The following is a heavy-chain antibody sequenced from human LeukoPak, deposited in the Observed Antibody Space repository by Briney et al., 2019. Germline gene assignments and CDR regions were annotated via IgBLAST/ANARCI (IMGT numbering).Heavy chain of an antibody. V-gene: IGHV4-59*11. D-gene: IGHD1-1*01. CDR3: ARASTTFGILNWFDP. J-gene: IGHJ5*02. Sequence: SETLSLTCTVSVGSIISHYWSWIRPPPGKGRECIGYIDYSGSTNYTPSLKSRVTISVDTSKNQFSLKLSSVTAADTAVYYCARASTTFGILNWFDPWGQGTLVTVSS. CDR2: IDYSGST. CDR1: VGSIISHY.